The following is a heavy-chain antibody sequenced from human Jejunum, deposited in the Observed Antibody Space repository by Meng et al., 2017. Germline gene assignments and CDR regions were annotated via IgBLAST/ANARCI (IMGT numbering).Heavy chain of an antibody. V-gene: IGHV3-33*01. J-gene: IGHJ3*02. CDR2: IWFGESAR. CDR3: ARANDRGNSFDI. Sequence: SWGCVVQAGGSLSRLCAASGFTFSHHGFHWIRQAPGKGLEWVAVIWFGESARYYVDSVEGRFTVSRDDSKNTLYLQMNSLRAEDTAVYYCARANDRGNSFDIWGQGTLVTVSS. CDR1: GFTFSHHG. D-gene: IGHD1-1*01.